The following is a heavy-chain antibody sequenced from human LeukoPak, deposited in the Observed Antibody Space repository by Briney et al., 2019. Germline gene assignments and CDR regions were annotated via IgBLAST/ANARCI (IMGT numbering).Heavy chain of an antibody. CDR3: ARDSTDSKVMDV. CDR1: GFTVSSNY. J-gene: IGHJ6*02. CDR2: IYSGGGT. V-gene: IGHV3-53*01. Sequence: GGSLRLSCAASGFTVSSNYMSWVRQAPGKGLEWVSLIYSGGGTYYADSVKGRFTISRDNSKNTLYLQMNSLRAEDTAVYYCARDSTDSKVMDVWGQGTTVTVSS. D-gene: IGHD4-11*01.